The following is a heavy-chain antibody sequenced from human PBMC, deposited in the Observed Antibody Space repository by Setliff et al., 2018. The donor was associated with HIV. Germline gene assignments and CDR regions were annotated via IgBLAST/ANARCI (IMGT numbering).Heavy chain of an antibody. Sequence: PGGSLRLSCAASGFTFSAYAMNWVRQAPGRELEWVSAVNGGGTTYYAASVKGRFTISRDNSKNMVYLEMNSLRDEDTAVYYCAKDRNWDPPYWFDYWGQGTLVTVSS. CDR2: VNGGGTT. J-gene: IGHJ4*02. D-gene: IGHD2-8*02. CDR1: GFTFSAYA. V-gene: IGHV3-23*01. CDR3: AKDRNWDPPYWFDY.